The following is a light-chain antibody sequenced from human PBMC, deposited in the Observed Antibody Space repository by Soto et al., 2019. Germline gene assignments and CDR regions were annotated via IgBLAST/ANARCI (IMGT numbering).Light chain of an antibody. CDR1: QSVSSTY. J-gene: IGKJ3*01. CDR3: QQGNNFPFT. V-gene: IGKV3D-20*02. CDR2: GAS. Sequence: EIVLTQSPDTLSLSPGERATLSCRASQSVSSTYLAWFQQKPGQTPRLLISGASSRATGIPERFSGSGSGTDFTLTISRLEPEDFATYFCQQGNNFPFTFGPGT.